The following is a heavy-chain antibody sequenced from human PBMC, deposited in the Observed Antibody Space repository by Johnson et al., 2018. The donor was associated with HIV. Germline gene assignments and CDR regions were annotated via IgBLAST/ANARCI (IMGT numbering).Heavy chain of an antibody. V-gene: IGHV3-30*02. D-gene: IGHD5-18*01. CDR3: AKPEGAQFLGSYGAFDI. CDR1: GFTFSSYG. CDR2: IRYDGSNK. Sequence: QVQLVESGGGVVQPGRSLRLSCAASGFTFSSYGMHWVRQAPGKGLEWVAFIRYDGSNKYYADSVKGRFTISRDTSKNTLYLQMNSLRAEDMAVYYCAKPEGAQFLGSYGAFDIWGQGTMVTVSS. J-gene: IGHJ3*02.